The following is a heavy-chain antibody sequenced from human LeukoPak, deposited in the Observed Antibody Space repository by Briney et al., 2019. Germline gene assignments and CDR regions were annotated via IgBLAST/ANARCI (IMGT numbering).Heavy chain of an antibody. CDR1: GGFISSSSYY. D-gene: IGHD6-13*01. CDR3: ARERIGIAATGTLRGPRNYYYYMDV. CDR2: IHYSGST. J-gene: IGHJ6*03. V-gene: IGHV4-39*07. Sequence: SETLSLTCTVSGGFISSSSYYWGWIRQPPGKGLEWIGNIHYSGSTYYNPSLKSRVTISVDTSKNQFSLKLSSVTAADTAVYYCARERIGIAATGTLRGPRNYYYYMDVWGKGTTVTVSS.